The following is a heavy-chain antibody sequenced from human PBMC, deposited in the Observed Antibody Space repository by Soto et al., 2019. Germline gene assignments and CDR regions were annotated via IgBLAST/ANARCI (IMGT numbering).Heavy chain of an antibody. CDR2: INAGNGNT. D-gene: IGHD3-9*01. V-gene: IGHV1-3*01. CDR3: SRDKYYDILTGYGY. CDR1: GYTFTSYA. Sequence: QVQLVQSGAEVKKPGASVKVSCKASGYTFTSYAMHWVRQAPGQRLEWMGWINAGNGNTKYSQKFAGRVTITRDTSASTAYMELSSLRSEDTAVYYCSRDKYYDILTGYGYWGQGALVTVSS. J-gene: IGHJ4*02.